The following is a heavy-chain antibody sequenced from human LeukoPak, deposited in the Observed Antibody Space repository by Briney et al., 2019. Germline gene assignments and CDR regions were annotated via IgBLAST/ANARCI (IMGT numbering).Heavy chain of an antibody. CDR1: GFTFVTYW. CDR3: ARDSPGYGAYVY. CDR2: IKEDGSDK. V-gene: IGHV3-7*04. Sequence: GGSLRLSCAASGFTFVTYWMSWVRQAPGRGLEWVGNIKEDGSDKYYVDSVKGRFTIPRDNAKNSLYLQMDSLRAEDTAVYYCARDSPGYGAYVYWGQGVLVTVSS. J-gene: IGHJ4*02. D-gene: IGHD4/OR15-4a*01.